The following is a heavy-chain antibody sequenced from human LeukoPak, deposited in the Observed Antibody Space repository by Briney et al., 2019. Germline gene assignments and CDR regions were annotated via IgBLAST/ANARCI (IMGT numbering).Heavy chain of an antibody. J-gene: IGHJ4*02. D-gene: IGHD3-10*01. CDR1: GFTFSSYG. CDR3: AKDGRATPRMVRGVIILIGATDY. Sequence: HPGGSLRLSCAAPGFTFSSYGMSWVRQAPGKGLEWVSGISGSGGSTYYADSVKGRFTISRDNSKNTLYLQMNSLRAEDTAVYYCAKDGRATPRMVRGVIILIGATDYWGQGTLVTVSS. V-gene: IGHV3-23*01. CDR2: ISGSGGST.